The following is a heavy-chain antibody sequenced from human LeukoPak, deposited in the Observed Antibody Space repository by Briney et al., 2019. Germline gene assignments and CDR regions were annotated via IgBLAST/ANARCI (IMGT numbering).Heavy chain of an antibody. CDR2: ISYSGTT. CDR3: ARLSRPADRAVGPSYMNV. CDR1: GGSNSRGSYY. V-gene: IGHV4-39*01. D-gene: IGHD1-26*01. J-gene: IGHJ6*03. Sequence: PSETLSLTCIVTGGSNSRGSYYWGWIRQPPGKGLEWIASISYSGTTYYNPSLKSRVTISVDTSKNQFSLKLTSVTAADTAVYYCARLSRPADRAVGPSYMNVWGKGATVTVSS.